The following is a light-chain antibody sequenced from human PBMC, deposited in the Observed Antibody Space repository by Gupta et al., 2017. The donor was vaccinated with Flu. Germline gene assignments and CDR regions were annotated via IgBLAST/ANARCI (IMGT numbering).Light chain of an antibody. CDR2: EVT. V-gene: IGLV2-23*02. CDR3: CSDAGNSNLV. J-gene: IGLJ3*02. Sequence: STTISCAGTSSDIGNYNLVSWDRQHPGKAPKLIIYEVTKRPSGISNRFSGSKSGNTASLTISGRQAEDEADYYCCSDAGNSNLVFGGGTKLTVL. CDR1: SSDIGNYNL.